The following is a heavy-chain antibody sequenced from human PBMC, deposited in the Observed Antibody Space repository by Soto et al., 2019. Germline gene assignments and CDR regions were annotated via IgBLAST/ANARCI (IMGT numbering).Heavy chain of an antibody. D-gene: IGHD3-10*01. V-gene: IGHV5-51*01. CDR1: GYSFTSYW. CDR3: ARPPARQIGEDYYYYGMDV. CDR2: IYPGDSDT. J-gene: IGHJ6*02. Sequence: LTISCKGSGYSFTSYWIGWVRQMPGKGLEWMGIIYPGDSDTRYSPSFQGQVTISADKSISTAYLQWSSLKASDTAMYYCARPPARQIGEDYYYYGMDVWGQGTTVTVSS.